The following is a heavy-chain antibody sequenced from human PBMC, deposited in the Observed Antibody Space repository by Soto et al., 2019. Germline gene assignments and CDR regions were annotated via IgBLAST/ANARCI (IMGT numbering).Heavy chain of an antibody. CDR3: ALDSSGYYYFDY. V-gene: IGHV3-53*01. D-gene: IGHD3-22*01. Sequence: EVQLVESGGGLIQPGGSLRLSCAASGFTVRSNYMSWVRQAPGKGLEWVSVIYSGGSTYYADSVKGRFNISRDNSKNTLYLQMNSLRAEDTAVYYCALDSSGYYYFDYWGQGTLVTVSS. CDR2: IYSGGST. CDR1: GFTVRSNY. J-gene: IGHJ4*02.